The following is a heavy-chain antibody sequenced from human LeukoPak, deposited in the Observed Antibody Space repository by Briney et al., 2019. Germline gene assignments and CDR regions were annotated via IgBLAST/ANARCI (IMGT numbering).Heavy chain of an antibody. CDR3: ARDQRYCSSSSCPWEPFDY. CDR1: GGSISSYY. CDR2: IYYSGST. Sequence: SETLSLTCTVSGGSISSYYWSWIRQPPGKGLEWIGYIYYSGSTNYNPSLKSRVTISVDTSKNQFSLKLSSVTAADTAVYYCARDQRYCSSSSCPWEPFDYWGQGTLVTVSS. V-gene: IGHV4-59*12. J-gene: IGHJ4*02. D-gene: IGHD2-2*01.